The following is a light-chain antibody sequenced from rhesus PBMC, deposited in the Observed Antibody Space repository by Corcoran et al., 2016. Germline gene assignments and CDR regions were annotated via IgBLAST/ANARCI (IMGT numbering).Light chain of an antibody. CDR1: QSVSNN. CDR3: RQDNSWPLT. CDR2: GAS. Sequence: EIVMTQSPATLSLSPGERATLSCRASQSVSNNLAWYQQKPGQAPKLLIYGASSRATGIHERFSGSGSGTEFTLTISSLGPEDVGVYYCRQDNSWPLTFGGGTKVELK. V-gene: IGKV3-42*01. J-gene: IGKJ4*01.